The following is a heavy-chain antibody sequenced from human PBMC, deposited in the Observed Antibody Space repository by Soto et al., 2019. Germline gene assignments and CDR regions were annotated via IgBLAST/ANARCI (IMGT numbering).Heavy chain of an antibody. J-gene: IGHJ4*02. V-gene: IGHV3-23*01. CDR3: AKEYGGGTRMITSYFDY. D-gene: IGHD3-16*01. Sequence: EVQLLESGGGLVQPGGSLRLSCAVSGITFRSHALSWVRQAPGKGLEWVSGISGSGADTHYADSVKGRFTISRDNSKNTLSLQMSSLRADDTAVYYCAKEYGGGTRMITSYFDYLGRGTLVTVSS. CDR1: GITFRSHA. CDR2: ISGSGADT.